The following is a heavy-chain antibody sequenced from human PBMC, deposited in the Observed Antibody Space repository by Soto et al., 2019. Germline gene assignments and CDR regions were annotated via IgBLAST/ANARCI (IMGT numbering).Heavy chain of an antibody. J-gene: IGHJ5*02. CDR1: GFTFSSYS. D-gene: IGHD4-17*01. CDR3: TSYGDYDNWFDP. V-gene: IGHV3-48*02. Sequence: GGSLRLSCAASGFTFSSYSMNWVRQAPGKGLEWVSYISSSSTIYYADSVKGRFTISRDNAKNSLYLQMNSLRDEDTAVYYCTSYGDYDNWFDPWGQGTLVTVSS. CDR2: ISSSSTI.